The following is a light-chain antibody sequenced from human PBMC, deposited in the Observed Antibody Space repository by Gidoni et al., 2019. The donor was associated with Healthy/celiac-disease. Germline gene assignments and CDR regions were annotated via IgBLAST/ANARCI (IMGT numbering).Light chain of an antibody. V-gene: IGLV1-47*01. CDR2: RNN. Sequence: QSVLTQPPSAYGTPGQRVTISCSGSSSNIGSNYVYWYQQLPGTAPKLLIYRNNQRPSGVPYRFSGSKSGTSASLAISVLRSEDEADYYCAAWDDSLSGWVFGGGTKLTVL. CDR1: SSNIGSNY. CDR3: AAWDDSLSGWV. J-gene: IGLJ3*02.